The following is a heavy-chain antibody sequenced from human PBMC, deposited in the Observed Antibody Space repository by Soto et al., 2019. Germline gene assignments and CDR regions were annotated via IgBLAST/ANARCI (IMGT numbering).Heavy chain of an antibody. J-gene: IGHJ5*02. Sequence: GGSLRLSCAASGFTVSSNYMSWVRQAPGKGLEWVSVIYSGGSTYYADSVKGRFTISRDNSKNTLYLQMNSLRAEDTAVYYCARSHSGSPPGWFDPWGQGTLVTVSS. V-gene: IGHV3-53*01. CDR2: IYSGGST. CDR1: GFTVSSNY. CDR3: ARSHSGSPPGWFDP. D-gene: IGHD1-26*01.